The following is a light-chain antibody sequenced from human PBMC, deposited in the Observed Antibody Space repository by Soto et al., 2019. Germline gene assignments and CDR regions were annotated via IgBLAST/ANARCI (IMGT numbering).Light chain of an antibody. CDR3: QQYGTSPRT. CDR2: GAS. Sequence: EIVLTQSPGTLSLSPGERATLSCRASQSVTNNYIAWYQHKPGQAPRLLIFGASSRVTGIPDRFSGSGAGTDFVLTISRLEPEDFAVYYCQQYGTSPRTFGQGTRLEIK. CDR1: QSVTNNY. V-gene: IGKV3-20*01. J-gene: IGKJ2*01.